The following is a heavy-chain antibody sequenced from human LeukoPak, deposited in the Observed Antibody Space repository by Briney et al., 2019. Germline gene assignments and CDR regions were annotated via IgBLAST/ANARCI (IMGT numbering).Heavy chain of an antibody. D-gene: IGHD6-19*01. V-gene: IGHV1-18*01. CDR3: AGEHAGWYSLDY. CDR2: ISAYNGNT. CDR1: GYTFTSYG. Sequence: GASAKVSCKASGYTFTSYGISWVRQAPGQGLEWMGWISAYNGNTNYAQKLQGRVTMTTDTSTSTAYMELRSLRSDDTAVYYCAGEHAGWYSLDYWGQGTLVTVSS. J-gene: IGHJ4*02.